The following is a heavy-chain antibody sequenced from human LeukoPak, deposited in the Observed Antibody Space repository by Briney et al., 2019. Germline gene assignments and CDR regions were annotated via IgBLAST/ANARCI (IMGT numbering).Heavy chain of an antibody. CDR3: ARSDYFDY. CDR2: ISNDGSNE. Sequence: GGSLRLSYAAAGFSFSSYATHWVRQAPGTGLEWVTSISNDGSNERYADSVRGRFTISRDNAKNTLYLQMNSLRAEDTAVYYCARSDYFDYWGQGTLVTVSS. CDR1: GFSFSSYA. J-gene: IGHJ4*02. V-gene: IGHV3-30*03.